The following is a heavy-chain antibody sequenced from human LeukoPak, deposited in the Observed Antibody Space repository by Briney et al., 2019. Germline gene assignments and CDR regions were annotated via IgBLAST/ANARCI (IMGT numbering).Heavy chain of an antibody. J-gene: IGHJ1*01. CDR2: ISGSGGST. CDR3: AKKGDYYDSSGYRQYFQH. V-gene: IGHV3-23*01. Sequence: GGSLRLSCAASGFTFSSYAMSWVRQAPGKGLEWVSAISGSGGSTYYADSVKGRFTISRDNSKNTLYLQMNSLGAEDTAVYYCAKKGDYYDSSGYRQYFQHWGQGTLVTVSS. CDR1: GFTFSSYA. D-gene: IGHD3-22*01.